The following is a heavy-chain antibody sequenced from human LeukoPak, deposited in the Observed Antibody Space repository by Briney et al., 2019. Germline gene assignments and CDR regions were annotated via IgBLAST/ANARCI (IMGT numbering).Heavy chain of an antibody. V-gene: IGHV4-59*01. J-gene: IGHJ4*02. CDR1: GGSISNYY. Sequence: SETLSLTCTVSGGSISNYYWSWIRQPPGKGLEWIGYIYDTGSTNYNPSLKSRVTISVDTSKNQFSLKLSSVTSADTAAYYCARGVPYGPSYEFFDYWGQGTLVTVSS. D-gene: IGHD3-10*01. CDR3: ARGVPYGPSYEFFDY. CDR2: IYDTGST.